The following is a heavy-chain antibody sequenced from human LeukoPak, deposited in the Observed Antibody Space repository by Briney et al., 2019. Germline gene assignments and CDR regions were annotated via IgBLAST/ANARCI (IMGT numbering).Heavy chain of an antibody. CDR2: SYYTGSA. D-gene: IGHD2-21*02. V-gene: IGHV4-59*08. CDR3: ARFGAPSYCGGDCYQYYFDY. J-gene: IGHJ4*02. CDR1: GGSISSYY. Sequence: SETLSLTCTVSGGSISSYYWSWIRQPPGKGLEWIGYSYYTGSANYNPSLQSRVSISVDTSKNQFSLKLSSVTAADTAVYYCARFGAPSYCGGDCYQYYFDYWGQGTLVTVSS.